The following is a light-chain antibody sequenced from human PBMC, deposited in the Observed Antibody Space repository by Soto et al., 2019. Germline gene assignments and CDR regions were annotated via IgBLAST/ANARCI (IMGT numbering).Light chain of an antibody. V-gene: IGLV2-8*01. J-gene: IGLJ3*02. CDR1: SSDVGGYVF. CDR3: TSYAGSHSPVV. Sequence: QYALSQPPSASGSPVQSVTISCAGTSSDVGGYVFVSWYQHHPGKAPKLIIYEVTKRPSGVPDRFSGSKSGNTASLTISGLRADDEAHYYCTSYAGSHSPVVFGGGTKLTVL. CDR2: EVT.